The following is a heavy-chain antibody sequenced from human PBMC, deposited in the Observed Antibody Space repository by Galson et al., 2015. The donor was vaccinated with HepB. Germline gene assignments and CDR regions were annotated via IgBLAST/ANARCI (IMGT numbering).Heavy chain of an antibody. Sequence: SLRLSCAASGLTFRTSAISWVRQAPGKGLEWVSFISPVDSTTYYADSVKGRFSMSRDDSENTVYLQMNSLRAEDTALYYCAKMGDCFGASCPKSTQFYYYYFYMDVWGAGTTVTVSS. V-gene: IGHV3-23*01. CDR1: GLTFRTSA. D-gene: IGHD2-2*01. CDR3: AKMGDCFGASCPKSTQFYYYYFYMDV. J-gene: IGHJ6*03. CDR2: ISPVDSTT.